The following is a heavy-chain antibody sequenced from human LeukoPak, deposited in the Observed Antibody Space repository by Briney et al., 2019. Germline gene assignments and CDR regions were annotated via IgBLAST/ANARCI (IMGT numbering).Heavy chain of an antibody. Sequence: GGSLRLSCAASGFTFSSYVMHWVRQAPGKGLEWVALISYDGSNEYYADSVKGRFTISRDNAKNSLYLQMNSLRAEDTAVYYCAKKGGLGGSGYSDYWGQGTLVTVSS. CDR1: GFTFSSYV. CDR2: ISYDGSNE. D-gene: IGHD3-22*01. CDR3: AKKGGLGGSGYSDY. J-gene: IGHJ4*02. V-gene: IGHV3-30*04.